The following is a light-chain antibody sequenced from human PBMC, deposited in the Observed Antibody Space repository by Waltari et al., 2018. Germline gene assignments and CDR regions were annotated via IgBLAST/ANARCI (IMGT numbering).Light chain of an antibody. V-gene: IGKV1-27*01. CDR2: AAS. CDR3: QNYGSDPVYT. Sequence: DLQLTQSPSSLSASLGDRVTISCRATQAIGNSLVWYQQRPGEVPGLLIFAASTLQSGVSSRFSGSGSGTDFTLTISSLQPEDVGTYFCQNYGSDPVYTFGQGTRL. J-gene: IGKJ2*01. CDR1: QAIGNS.